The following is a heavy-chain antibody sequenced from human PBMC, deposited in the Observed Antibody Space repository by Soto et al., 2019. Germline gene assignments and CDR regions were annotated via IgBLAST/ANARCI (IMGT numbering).Heavy chain of an antibody. D-gene: IGHD6-19*01. V-gene: IGHV1-3*01. CDR1: GYIFTSYT. CDR2: ITAGNGNT. Sequence: QVPLVQSGAEVKKPGASVKVSCKASGYIFTSYTMHWVRQAPGQRLEWMGRITAGNGNTKYSQKFQGRLTITRDTSASTVYMELNNLRSEDTAVYYCARTAGPTPFDPWGQGTPVTVSS. CDR3: ARTAGPTPFDP. J-gene: IGHJ5*02.